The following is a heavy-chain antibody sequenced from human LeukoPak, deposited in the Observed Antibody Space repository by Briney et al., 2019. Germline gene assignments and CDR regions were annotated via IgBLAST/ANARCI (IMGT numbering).Heavy chain of an antibody. V-gene: IGHV3-23*01. CDR1: GFIFSNYA. CDR2: ISGSGGDT. J-gene: IGHJ3*02. D-gene: IGHD3-10*01. Sequence: GESLRLSSAASGFIFSNYAMYWVRQAPGKGLEWVSAISGSGGDTYYTDSLKGRFTISRDNSKNTLYVQMNSLRAEDTAIYYCARRIGPGISAFDIWGRGTIVTVSS. CDR3: ARRIGPGISAFDI.